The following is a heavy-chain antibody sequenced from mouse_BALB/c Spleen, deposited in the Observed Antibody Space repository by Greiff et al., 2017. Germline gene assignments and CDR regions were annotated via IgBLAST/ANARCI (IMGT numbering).Heavy chain of an antibody. CDR1: GFNIKDTY. J-gene: IGHJ4*01. V-gene: IGHV14-3*02. Sequence: EVQLKESGAELVKPGASVKLSCTASGFNIKDTYMHWVKQRPEQGLEWIGRIDPANGNTKYDPKFQGKATITADTSSNTAYLQLSSLTSEDTAVYYCARSGYGNYGGAMDYWGQGTSVTVSS. CDR2: IDPANGNT. D-gene: IGHD2-10*02. CDR3: ARSGYGNYGGAMDY.